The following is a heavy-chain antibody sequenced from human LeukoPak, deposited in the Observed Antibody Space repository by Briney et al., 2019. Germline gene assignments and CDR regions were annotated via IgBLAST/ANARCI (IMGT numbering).Heavy chain of an antibody. D-gene: IGHD2-15*01. CDR2: IKSKSDGGTI. CDR3: TTRRQDGW. J-gene: IGHJ4*02. Sequence: GGSLRLSCAASGFSFSGYALSWVRQAPGKGLEWVGRIKSKSDGGTIDYAAPVKGRFTISRDDSRNTLYLQMNSLKTEDTAVYYCTTRRQDGWWGQGTLVTVS. CDR1: GFSFSGYA. V-gene: IGHV3-15*01.